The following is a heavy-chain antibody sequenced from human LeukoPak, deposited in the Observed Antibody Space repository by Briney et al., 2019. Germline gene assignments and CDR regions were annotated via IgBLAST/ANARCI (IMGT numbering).Heavy chain of an antibody. CDR1: GFTFSSSA. V-gene: IGHV3-30*04. D-gene: IGHD6-13*01. CDR3: ARARFRDLPAAGPFDY. CDR2: ISHDGSNK. Sequence: SGRSLRLSCAASGFTFSSSAIHWVRQAPGKGLEWVALISHDGSNKYYTDSVKGRFTISRDNSKNTLYLQINSLRTEDTAVYYCARARFRDLPAAGPFDYWGQGTLVTVSS. J-gene: IGHJ4*02.